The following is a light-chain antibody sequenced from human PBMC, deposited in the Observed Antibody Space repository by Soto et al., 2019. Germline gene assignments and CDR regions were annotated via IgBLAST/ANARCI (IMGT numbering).Light chain of an antibody. CDR2: EVS. V-gene: IGLV2-14*01. CDR1: SSDVGGYDY. J-gene: IGLJ1*01. CDR3: SSYSSINTRLYV. Sequence: SALTQPASVSGSPGQSITISCTGTSSDVGGYDYVSWYQHHPGRAPKLMIYEVSNRPSGVSNRFSASKSGNTASLTISALQTEDEADYYCSSYSSINTRLYVFGTGTKVTVL.